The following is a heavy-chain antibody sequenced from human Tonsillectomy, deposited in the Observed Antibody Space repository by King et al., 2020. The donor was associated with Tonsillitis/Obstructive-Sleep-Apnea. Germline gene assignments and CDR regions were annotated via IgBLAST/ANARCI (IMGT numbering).Heavy chain of an antibody. V-gene: IGHV3-53*01. CDR3: ARGRVVPAAPFDY. Sequence: VQLVESGGGLIQPGGSLRLSCAASGFTVSSNYMNLVHQVPGKGLDWVSVIYSSCRTYYADSVNGRFTISRDNSKNTLYLQMNSLSAEETAVYYCARGRVVPAAPFDYWGQGTLVTVSS. J-gene: IGHJ4*02. CDR1: GFTVSSNY. D-gene: IGHD2-2*01. CDR2: IYSSCRT.